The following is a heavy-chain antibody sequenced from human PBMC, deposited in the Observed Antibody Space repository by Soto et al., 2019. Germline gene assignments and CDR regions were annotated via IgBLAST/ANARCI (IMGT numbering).Heavy chain of an antibody. Sequence: PSETLSLTCTVSGGSISSGSYYWGWIRQPPGKGLEWIGSIYYSGSTYYNPSLKSRVTISVDTSKNQFSLKLSSVTAADTAVFYCVASLYGSGSPNFDYWGQRTLVTVSS. D-gene: IGHD3-10*01. CDR2: IYYSGST. J-gene: IGHJ4*02. CDR3: VASLYGSGSPNFDY. CDR1: GGSISSGSYY. V-gene: IGHV4-39*01.